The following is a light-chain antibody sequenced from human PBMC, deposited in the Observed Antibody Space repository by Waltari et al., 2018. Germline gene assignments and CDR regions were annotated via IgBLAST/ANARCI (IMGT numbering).Light chain of an antibody. Sequence: EVVLTQSPGPLSLFPGERATLSCRASQSVGSGYLAWCQQKVGQAPRLLIYGATSRANGVPDRFSGTESGTDFTLSISRLEPEDSAVYFCQQYGRAPLTFGPGTKVEIK. J-gene: IGKJ3*01. V-gene: IGKV3-20*01. CDR3: QQYGRAPLT. CDR2: GAT. CDR1: QSVGSGY.